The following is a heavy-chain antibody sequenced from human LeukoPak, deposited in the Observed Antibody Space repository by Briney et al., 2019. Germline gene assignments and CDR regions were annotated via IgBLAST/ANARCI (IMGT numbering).Heavy chain of an antibody. CDR3: ARDLPPNSYGSGSYSDY. Sequence: GGSLRLSCAASGFTFSSYTMNWVRQAPGKGLEWVSSISSSSSYINYADSVKGRFTISRDNANNSLYLQMSSLRAEDTAVYYCARDLPPNSYGSGSYSDYWGQGTLVTVSS. J-gene: IGHJ4*02. CDR1: GFTFSSYT. D-gene: IGHD3-10*01. V-gene: IGHV3-21*01. CDR2: ISSSSSYI.